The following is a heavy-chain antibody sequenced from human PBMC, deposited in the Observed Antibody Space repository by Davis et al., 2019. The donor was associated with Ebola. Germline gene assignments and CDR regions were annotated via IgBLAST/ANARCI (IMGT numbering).Heavy chain of an antibody. Sequence: GESLKISCAASGFTFSDYYMSWIRQAPGKGLEWVSYISSSSTYTNYADSVKGRFTISRDNAKNSLYLQMSSLGAEDTAVYYCARDCSTTATTGDAFDVWGQGTMVTVSS. CDR1: GFTFSDYY. J-gene: IGHJ3*01. CDR3: ARDCSTTATTGDAFDV. CDR2: ISSSSTYT. D-gene: IGHD1-1*01. V-gene: IGHV3-11*06.